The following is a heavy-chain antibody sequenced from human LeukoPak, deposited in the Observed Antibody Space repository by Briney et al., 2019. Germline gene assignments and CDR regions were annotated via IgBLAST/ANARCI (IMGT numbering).Heavy chain of an antibody. CDR1: GGSISSSNW. J-gene: IGHJ6*02. CDR3: ARWFRGTSFVAYYYGMDV. Sequence: PSGTLSLTCAVSGGSISSSNWWSWVRQPPGKGLEWIGEIYHSGSTNYNPSLKSRVTISVDKSKNQFSLKLSSVTAADTAVYYCARWFRGTSFVAYYYGMDVWGQGTTVTVSS. D-gene: IGHD3-10*01. V-gene: IGHV4-4*02. CDR2: IYHSGST.